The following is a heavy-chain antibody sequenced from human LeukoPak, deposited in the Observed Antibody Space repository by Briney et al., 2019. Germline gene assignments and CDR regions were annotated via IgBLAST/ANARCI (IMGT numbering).Heavy chain of an antibody. D-gene: IGHD6-19*01. CDR2: INHSGST. Sequence: PSETLSLTCAVYGGSFSGYYWSWIRQPPGKGLEWIGEINHSGSTNYNPSLKSRVTISVDTSKNQFSPKLSSVTAADTAVYYCARRSGWYSGGRVSWFDPWGQGTLVTVSS. V-gene: IGHV4-34*01. CDR3: ARRSGWYSGGRVSWFDP. CDR1: GGSFSGYY. J-gene: IGHJ5*02.